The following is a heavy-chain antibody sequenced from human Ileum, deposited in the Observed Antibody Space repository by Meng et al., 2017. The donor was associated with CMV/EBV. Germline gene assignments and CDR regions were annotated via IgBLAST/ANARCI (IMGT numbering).Heavy chain of an antibody. Sequence: GESLKISCAASGFTFSSYGMHWVRQAPGKGLEWVAVIWYDGSNKYYADSVKGRFTISRDNSKNTLYLQMNSLRAEDTAVYYCAKGDILTGYFYNYYYYYGMDVWGQGTTVTVSS. CDR3: AKGDILTGYFYNYYYYYGMDV. CDR2: IWYDGSNK. CDR1: GFTFSSYG. J-gene: IGHJ6*02. D-gene: IGHD3-9*01. V-gene: IGHV3-30*02.